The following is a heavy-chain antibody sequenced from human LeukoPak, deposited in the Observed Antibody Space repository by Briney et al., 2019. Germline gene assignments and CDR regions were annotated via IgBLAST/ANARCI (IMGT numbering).Heavy chain of an antibody. CDR3: ARNRHYAFDI. V-gene: IGHV3-48*02. J-gene: IGHJ3*02. CDR2: ISSSSSSTI. CDR1: GFTFSSYS. Sequence: GSLRLSCAASGFTFSSYSMNWVRQAPGKGLEWVSYISSSSSSTIYYADSVKGRFTISRDNAKNSLYLQMDSLRDEDTAVYYCARNRHYAFDIWGRGTMVTVSS.